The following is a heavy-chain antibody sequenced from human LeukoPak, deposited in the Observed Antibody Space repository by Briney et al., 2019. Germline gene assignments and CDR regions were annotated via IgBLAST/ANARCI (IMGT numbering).Heavy chain of an antibody. V-gene: IGHV3-9*01. J-gene: IGHJ4*02. CDR2: ITWNGGTI. CDR3: ATRYASGPIADY. Sequence: PGGSLRLSCAASGFSFDDFVMHWVRQAPGKGLEWVSGITWNGGTIDYADSVKGRFTISRDNAKDSLYLQMNSLRAEDTALYYCATRYASGPIADYWGQGTLVTVSS. D-gene: IGHD3-10*01. CDR1: GFSFDDFV.